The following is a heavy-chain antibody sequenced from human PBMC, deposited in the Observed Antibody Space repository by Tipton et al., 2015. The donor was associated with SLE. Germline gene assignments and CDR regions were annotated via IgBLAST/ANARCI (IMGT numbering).Heavy chain of an antibody. CDR2: IYHSGNT. J-gene: IGHJ4*02. CDR1: SYSFSTGYY. Sequence: TLSLTCVVSSYSFSTGYYWGWIRQPPGKGLEWIGNIYHSGNTFYNPSLKSRVTFSVDTSKNRFSMNLTSVTAADTAMYYCARVDGAYGFDKWGQGTLVIVSS. D-gene: IGHD4-17*01. V-gene: IGHV4-38-2*01. CDR3: ARVDGAYGFDK.